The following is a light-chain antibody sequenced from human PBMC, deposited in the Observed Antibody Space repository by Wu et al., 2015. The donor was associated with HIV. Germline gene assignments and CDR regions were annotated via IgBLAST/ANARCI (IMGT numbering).Light chain of an antibody. CDR3: QQRSNWPLT. CDR2: AAS. Sequence: EIVLTQSPGTLSLSPGEGATLSCRASQSFSSNFLAWYQQKPGQAPRVLIYAASRRATGIPDRFSGSGSGTDFTLTISSLEPEDFAVYYCQQRSNWPLTFGGGTKVEIK. CDR1: QSFSSNF. V-gene: IGKV3D-20*02. J-gene: IGKJ4*01.